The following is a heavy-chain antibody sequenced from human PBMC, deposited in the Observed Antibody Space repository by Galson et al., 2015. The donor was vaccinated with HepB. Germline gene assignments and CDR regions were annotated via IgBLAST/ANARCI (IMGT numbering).Heavy chain of an antibody. V-gene: IGHV4-39*01. CDR2: IYYTGSM. Sequence: SETLSLTCTVSGGSISSTSYYWGWIRQSPGRGLEWIGTIYYTGSMYYNPSLKSQVSISVDTSKNQFSLKLSSVTAADTAVYYCARTYGSERHFDYWGRGTLVTVSS. D-gene: IGHD4-17*01. CDR1: GGSISSTSYY. J-gene: IGHJ4*02. CDR3: ARTYGSERHFDY.